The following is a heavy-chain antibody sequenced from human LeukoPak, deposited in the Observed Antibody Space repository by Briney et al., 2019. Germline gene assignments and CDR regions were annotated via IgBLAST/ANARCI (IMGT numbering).Heavy chain of an antibody. CDR2: IYYSGST. V-gene: IGHV4-59*08. CDR1: GGSISSYF. D-gene: IGHD6-19*01. J-gene: IGHJ3*02. CDR3: ARHILSVAGTNAFDI. Sequence: SETLSLTCTVPGGSISSYFWSWIRQPPGKGLEWIGYIYYSGSTNYNPSLKSRVTISVDTSKTQFSLKLSSVAAADTAVYYCARHILSVAGTNAFDIWGQGTMVTVSS.